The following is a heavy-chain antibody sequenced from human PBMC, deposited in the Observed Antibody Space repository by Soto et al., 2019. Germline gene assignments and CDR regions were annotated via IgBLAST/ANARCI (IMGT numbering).Heavy chain of an antibody. CDR2: INAGNGNT. V-gene: IGHV1-3*01. D-gene: IGHD1-26*01. Sequence: ASVKVSCKASGYTFTSYAMHWVRQAPGQRLEWMGWINAGNGNTKYSQKFQGRVTITRDTSASTAYMELSSLRSEDTAVYYCARDAVRWESDAFDIWGQGTMVTVSS. CDR3: ARDAVRWESDAFDI. CDR1: GYTFTSYA. J-gene: IGHJ3*02.